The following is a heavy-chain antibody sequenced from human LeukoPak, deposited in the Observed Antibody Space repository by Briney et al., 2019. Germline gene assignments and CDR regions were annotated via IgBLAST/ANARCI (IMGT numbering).Heavy chain of an antibody. CDR3: ARGRCSGGSCYPRYYYYYMFV. D-gene: IGHD2-15*01. CDR2: INHSGST. J-gene: IGHJ6*03. CDR1: GGSFSGYY. V-gene: IGHV4-34*01. Sequence: SETLSLTCAVYGGSFSGYYWSWIRQPPGKGLEWIGEINHSGSTNYNPSLKSRVTISVDTSKNQFSLKLSSVTAADTAVYYCARGRCSGGSCYPRYYYYYMFVWGKGTTVTASS.